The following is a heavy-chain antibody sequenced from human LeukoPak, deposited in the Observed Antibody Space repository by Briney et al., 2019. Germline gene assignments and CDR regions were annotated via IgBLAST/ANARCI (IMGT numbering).Heavy chain of an antibody. CDR3: ARVPINSSGYFRSMRQDSFDI. J-gene: IGHJ3*02. Sequence: PGGSLRLSCAASGFTFSYYWMTWVRQFPGKGLEWVANIKEDGSEKYYVDSVMGRFTISRDNAKKSLYLQMNSLRAEDTALYYCARVPINSSGYFRSMRQDSFDIWGQGTMVTVSS. D-gene: IGHD3-22*01. CDR2: IKEDGSEK. V-gene: IGHV3-7*04. CDR1: GFTFSYYW.